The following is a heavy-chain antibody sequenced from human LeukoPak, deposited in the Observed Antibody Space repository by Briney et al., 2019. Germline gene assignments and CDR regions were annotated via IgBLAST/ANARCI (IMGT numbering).Heavy chain of an antibody. V-gene: IGHV1-46*01. Sequence: ASVKVSCKASGCTFTSYYMHWVRQAPGQGLEWMGIINPSGGSTSYAQKFQGRVTMTRDTSTSTVYMELSSLRSEDTAVYYCARDKNDYVWGSYRYFDYWGQGTLVTVSS. CDR1: GCTFTSYY. CDR2: INPSGGST. J-gene: IGHJ4*02. D-gene: IGHD3-16*02. CDR3: ARDKNDYVWGSYRYFDY.